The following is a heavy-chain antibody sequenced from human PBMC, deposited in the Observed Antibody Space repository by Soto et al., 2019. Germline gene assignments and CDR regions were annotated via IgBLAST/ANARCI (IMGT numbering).Heavy chain of an antibody. V-gene: IGHV5-51*01. D-gene: IGHD3-10*01. Sequence: GESLKISCKGSGYSFTSYWIGWVRQMPGKGLEWMGIIYPGDSDTRYSPSFQGQVTISADKSISTAYLQWSSLKASDTAMYYCASGPCGELFNSLTYYFDYWGQGTLVTVSS. J-gene: IGHJ4*02. CDR3: ASGPCGELFNSLTYYFDY. CDR1: GYSFTSYW. CDR2: IYPGDSDT.